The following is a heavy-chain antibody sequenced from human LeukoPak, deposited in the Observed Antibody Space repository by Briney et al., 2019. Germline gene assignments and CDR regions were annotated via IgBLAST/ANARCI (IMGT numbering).Heavy chain of an antibody. D-gene: IGHD3-22*01. V-gene: IGHV3-23*01. CDR1: GFTFSSSA. J-gene: IGHJ4*02. CDR2: ITGSAGST. Sequence: GGSLRLSCAASGFTFSSSAMSWVRQVPGKGLEWVSGITGSAGSTHYADSVKGRFTISRDNTKNTLYLQMNSLRAEDTAIYYCAKSSYYDSSGYYREYYFDYWGQGTLVTASS. CDR3: AKSSYYDSSGYYREYYFDY.